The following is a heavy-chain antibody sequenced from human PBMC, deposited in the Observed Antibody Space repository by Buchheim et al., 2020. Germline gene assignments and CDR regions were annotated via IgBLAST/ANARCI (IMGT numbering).Heavy chain of an antibody. J-gene: IGHJ4*02. D-gene: IGHD4-17*01. CDR1: GGSFSGYY. V-gene: IGHV4-34*01. CDR3: ASPAGYAYGDSSLDS. Sequence: QVQLQQWGAGLLKPSETLSLTCAVYGGSFSGYYWSWIRQPPGKGLEWIGEINHSGSTNYNPSLKSRVTISVDTSKNQFSLKLSSVTAADTAVYYCASPAGYAYGDSSLDSWGQGTL. CDR2: INHSGST.